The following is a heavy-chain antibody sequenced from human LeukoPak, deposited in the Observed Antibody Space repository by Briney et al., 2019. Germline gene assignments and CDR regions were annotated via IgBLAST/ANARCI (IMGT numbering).Heavy chain of an antibody. D-gene: IGHD2-8*02. Sequence: PGGSLRLSCAASGFTFSGSAMHWVRQASGKGLEWVGRIRSKANSYATAYAASVKGRFTISRDDSKNTAYLQMNSLKTEDTAVYYCAKDWRLRKIGAFDIWGQGTMVTVSS. J-gene: IGHJ3*02. V-gene: IGHV3-73*01. CDR2: IRSKANSYAT. CDR1: GFTFSGSA. CDR3: AKDWRLRKIGAFDI.